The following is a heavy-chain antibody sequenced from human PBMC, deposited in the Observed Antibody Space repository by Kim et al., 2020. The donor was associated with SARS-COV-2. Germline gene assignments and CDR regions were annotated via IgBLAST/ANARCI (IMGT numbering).Heavy chain of an antibody. CDR3: AKISRYSSSSSAAAGKIRGHFDY. J-gene: IGHJ4*02. CDR1: GFTFSSYA. Sequence: GGSLRLSCAASGFTFSSYAMSWVRQAPGKGLEWVSAISGSGGSTYYADSVKGRFTISRDNSKNTLYLQMNSLRAEDTAVYYCAKISRYSSSSSAAAGKIRGHFDYWGQGTLVTVSS. V-gene: IGHV3-23*01. CDR2: ISGSGGST. D-gene: IGHD6-6*01.